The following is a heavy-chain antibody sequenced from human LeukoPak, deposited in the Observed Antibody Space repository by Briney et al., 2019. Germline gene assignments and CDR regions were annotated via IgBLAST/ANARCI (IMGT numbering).Heavy chain of an antibody. J-gene: IGHJ5*02. CDR1: GYTFTGYY. D-gene: IGHD3-9*01. V-gene: IGHV1-2*02. Sequence: ASVKVSCKASGYTFTGYYMHWVRQAPGQGLEWMGWINPNSGGTNYAQKLQGRVTMTTDTSTSTAYMELRSLRSDDTAVYYCARGEKSRYFDPINWFDPWGQGTLVTVSS. CDR3: ARGEKSRYFDPINWFDP. CDR2: INPNSGGT.